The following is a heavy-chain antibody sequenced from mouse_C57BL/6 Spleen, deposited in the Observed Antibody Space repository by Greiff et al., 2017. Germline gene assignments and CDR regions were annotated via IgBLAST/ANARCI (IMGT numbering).Heavy chain of an antibody. V-gene: IGHV3-8*01. J-gene: IGHJ1*03. CDR1: GYSITSDY. CDR3: ARYTPFTTVVGYFDV. D-gene: IGHD1-1*01. Sequence: AQLQQSGPGLAKPSQTLSLTCSVTGYSITSDYWNWIRKFPGNKLEYMGYISYSGSTYYNPSLKSRISITRDTSKNQYYLQLNSVTTEDTATYYCARYTPFTTVVGYFDVWGTGTTVTVSS. CDR2: ISYSGST.